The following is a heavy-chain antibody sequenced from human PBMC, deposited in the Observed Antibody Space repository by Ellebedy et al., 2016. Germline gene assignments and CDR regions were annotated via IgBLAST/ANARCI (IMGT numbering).Heavy chain of an antibody. CDR1: GFTFTSYA. D-gene: IGHD2-15*01. CDR2: TSYDGSDK. V-gene: IGHV3-30*04. Sequence: GESLKISCAASGFTFTSYAMHWVRQAPGKGLEWVAVTSYDGSDKYHADSVKGRFTISRDNSKNTVYLQMNSLRAEDTAVYYCARDKGAGYCSGGTCCSFDYWGQGTLVTVSS. J-gene: IGHJ4*02. CDR3: ARDKGAGYCSGGTCCSFDY.